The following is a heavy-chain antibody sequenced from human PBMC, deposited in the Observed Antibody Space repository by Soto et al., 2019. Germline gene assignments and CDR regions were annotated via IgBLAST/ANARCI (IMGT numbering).Heavy chain of an antibody. CDR3: AKDFVANSGSGSYEWFDP. J-gene: IGHJ5*02. Sequence: GGSLRLSCAASGFTFSSYAMSWVRQAPGKGLEWGSAISGSGGGTYCADAGKGRFTTSRDNSKNTLYLQMNSPRAEDTAVYDCAKDFVANSGSGSYEWFDPWGQGTVVSV. V-gene: IGHV3-23*01. CDR1: GFTFSSYA. D-gene: IGHD3-10*01. CDR2: ISGSGGGT.